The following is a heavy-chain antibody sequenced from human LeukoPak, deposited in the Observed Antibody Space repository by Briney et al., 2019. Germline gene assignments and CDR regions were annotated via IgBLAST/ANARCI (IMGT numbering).Heavy chain of an antibody. V-gene: IGHV3-23*01. D-gene: IGHD6-19*01. CDR2: TSGSGGST. CDR3: AKVTVAATPHYFDY. Sequence: GGSLRLPCAASGFTFSNYAMSWVRQAPGKGLEWVSATSGSGGSTYYADSVKGRFTISRDNSKNTLYLQMNSLRAEDTAVYYCAKVTVAATPHYFDYWGQGTLVTVSS. J-gene: IGHJ4*02. CDR1: GFTFSNYA.